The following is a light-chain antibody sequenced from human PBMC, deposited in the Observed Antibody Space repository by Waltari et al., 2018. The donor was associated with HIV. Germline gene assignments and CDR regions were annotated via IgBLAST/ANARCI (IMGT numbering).Light chain of an antibody. CDR1: SSDVGGYNF. CDR3: SSYTTRTTRGLV. Sequence: QSALTQPASVSGSPGQSITISCTGTSSDVGGYNFFSWYQQHPGKAPKLMIFEVINRPSGISNRFSGAKSGHTASLTLSGLQAEDEADYYCSSYTTRTTRGLVFGGGTKLTVL. J-gene: IGLJ3*02. V-gene: IGLV2-14*01. CDR2: EVI.